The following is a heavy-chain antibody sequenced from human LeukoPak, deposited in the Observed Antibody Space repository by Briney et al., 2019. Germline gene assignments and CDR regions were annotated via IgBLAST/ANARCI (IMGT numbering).Heavy chain of an antibody. CDR3: AKDVLYYYGSGRQNYFDH. CDR2: TSGSGGST. CDR1: GFTFSSYA. J-gene: IGHJ4*02. D-gene: IGHD3-10*01. Sequence: PGGSLRLSCAASGFTFSSYAMSWVRQAPGKGLEWVSATSGSGGSTYHADSVKGRFTISRDNSKNTLYLQMNSLRVEDTAVYYCAKDVLYYYGSGRQNYFDHWGQGTLVTVSS. V-gene: IGHV3-23*01.